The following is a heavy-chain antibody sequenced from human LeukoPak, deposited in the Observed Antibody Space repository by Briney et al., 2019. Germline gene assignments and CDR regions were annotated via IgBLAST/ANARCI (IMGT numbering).Heavy chain of an antibody. J-gene: IGHJ5*02. CDR3: ARPVPSRLGWFDP. CDR1: GGSISSSPYY. V-gene: IGHV4-39*01. Sequence: SETLSLTCTVSGGSISSSPYYWGWIRQPPGKGLEWIGTIYYSGSTYYNPSLKSRVTISVDTSKNQFSPKLTSVTTADTAVYYCARPVPSRLGWFDPWGQGTLVTVSS. CDR2: IYYSGST. D-gene: IGHD1-1*01.